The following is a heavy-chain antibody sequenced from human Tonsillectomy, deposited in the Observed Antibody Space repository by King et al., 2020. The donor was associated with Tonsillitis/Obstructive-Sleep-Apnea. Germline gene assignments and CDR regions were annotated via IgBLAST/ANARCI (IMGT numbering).Heavy chain of an antibody. CDR2: IDPSDSYT. J-gene: IGHJ6*04. D-gene: IGHD3-3*01. V-gene: IGHV5-10-1*01. CDR1: GYSFTSYW. CDR3: ARHESVLRFFGGI. Sequence: QLVQSGAEVKKPGESLRISCKGSGYSFTSYWISWVRQMPGKGLEWMGRIDPSDSYTNYSPSFQGHVPISADKSISTAYLHWSSLKASDTARYYCARHESVLRFFGGIWGKGTTVTVSS.